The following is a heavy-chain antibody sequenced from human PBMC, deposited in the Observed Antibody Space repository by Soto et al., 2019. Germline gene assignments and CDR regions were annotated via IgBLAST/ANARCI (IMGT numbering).Heavy chain of an antibody. CDR3: TRDRPYYFGSGSSTVDY. D-gene: IGHD3-10*01. CDR2: IRSKAYGGTT. J-gene: IGHJ4*02. V-gene: IGHV3-49*03. CDR1: GFTFGDYA. Sequence: GGSLRLSCTASGFTFGDYAMRWFRQAPGKGLEWAGFIRSKAYGGTTEYAASVKGRFTISRDDSKSIAYLQMNSLKTEDTAVYYCTRDRPYYFGSGSSTVDYWGQGTLVTVSS.